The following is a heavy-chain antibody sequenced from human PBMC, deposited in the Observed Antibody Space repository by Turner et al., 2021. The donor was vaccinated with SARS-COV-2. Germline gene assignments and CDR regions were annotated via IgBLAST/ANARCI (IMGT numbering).Heavy chain of an antibody. CDR3: ARDRGWDTFDY. CDR2: INHDGSEK. V-gene: IGHV3-7*03. J-gene: IGHJ4*02. CDR1: GFTFSNYW. D-gene: IGHD6-19*01. Sequence: EVQLVESGGGLVQPGGSLRVSCTASGFTFSNYWMSWVRQAPGKGLEWVVEINHDGSEKYYVDSVRGRFTISSDNAKNTMFLQMNSLRAEDTAVYYCARDRGWDTFDYWGQGTLVTVSS.